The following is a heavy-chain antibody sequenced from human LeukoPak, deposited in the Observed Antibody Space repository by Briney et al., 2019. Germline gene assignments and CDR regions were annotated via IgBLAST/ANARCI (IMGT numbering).Heavy chain of an antibody. CDR3: ARHTKWLLLQDDYYYGMDV. Sequence: GESLKTSLKGSGYRFTSYWIGWVRQMPGKGLEWMGIIYPGDSDTRYSPSFQGQVTISADKSISTAYLQWSSLKASDTAMYYCARHTKWLLLQDDYYYGMDVWGQGTTVTVSS. D-gene: IGHD3-22*01. V-gene: IGHV5-51*01. CDR2: IYPGDSDT. CDR1: GYRFTSYW. J-gene: IGHJ6*01.